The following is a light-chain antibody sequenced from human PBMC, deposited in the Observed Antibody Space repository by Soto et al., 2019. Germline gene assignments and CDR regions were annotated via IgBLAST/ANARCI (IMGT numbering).Light chain of an antibody. CDR1: QSVTRT. V-gene: IGKV1-5*01. CDR2: GAS. CDR3: QEYNSDSLT. J-gene: IGKJ4*01. Sequence: DIQRTQSPSTLSASVGDRVTITCRASQSVTRTMAWYQQKPGKAPKLLIYGASNLESGVPSRFSGSGSGTEFTLTISSLQPDDFATYYCQEYNSDSLTFGGWTTVALK.